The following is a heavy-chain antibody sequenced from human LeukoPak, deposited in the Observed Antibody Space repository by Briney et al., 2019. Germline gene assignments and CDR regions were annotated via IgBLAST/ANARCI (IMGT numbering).Heavy chain of an antibody. D-gene: IGHD3-16*01. CDR3: ARDPGGGGDDVFDI. J-gene: IGHJ3*02. V-gene: IGHV3-7*03. Sequence: GGSLRLSCAASGFTFSNYWMSWVRQAPGKGLEWVANIKQDGSEKYYVDSVKGRFTISRDNAKNSLYLQLNSLRAEDTAVYYCARDPGGGGDDVFDIWGKGKMVTVS. CDR2: IKQDGSEK. CDR1: GFTFSNYW.